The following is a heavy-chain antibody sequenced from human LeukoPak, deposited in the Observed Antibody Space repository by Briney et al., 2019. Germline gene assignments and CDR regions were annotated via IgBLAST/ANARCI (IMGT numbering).Heavy chain of an antibody. CDR1: GGSFSGYY. CDR2: INHSGST. CDR3: ARETSYGGNYGIDY. J-gene: IGHJ4*02. Sequence: SETPSLTCAVYGGSFSGYYWSWIRQPPGKGLEWIGEINHSGSTNYDPSLKSRVTISVDTSKNQFSLKLSSVTAADTAVYYCARETSYGGNYGIDYWGQGTLVTVSS. D-gene: IGHD4-4*01. V-gene: IGHV4-34*01.